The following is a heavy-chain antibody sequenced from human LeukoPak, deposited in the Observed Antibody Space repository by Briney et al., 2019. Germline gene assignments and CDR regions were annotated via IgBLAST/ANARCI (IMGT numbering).Heavy chain of an antibody. D-gene: IGHD6-19*01. Sequence: QSGGSLRLSCAASGFSFRSYAMTWVRQAPGKGLEWVATISDNGYSTYYADSLKGRFAISRDYSKSTLYLQMNSLSADDTAVYYCANAAGGWAKADYWGQGTLVTVSS. CDR3: ANAAGGWAKADY. CDR1: GFSFRSYA. V-gene: IGHV3-23*01. CDR2: ISDNGYST. J-gene: IGHJ4*02.